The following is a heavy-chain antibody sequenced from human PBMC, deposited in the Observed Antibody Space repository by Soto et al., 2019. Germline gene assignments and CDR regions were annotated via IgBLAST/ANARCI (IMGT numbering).Heavy chain of an antibody. CDR2: MNPNSGNT. D-gene: IGHD3-3*01. J-gene: IGHJ6*02. V-gene: IGHV1-8*01. Sequence: ASVKVSCKASGYTFTSYDINWVRQATGQGLEWMGWMNPNSGNTGYAQKFQGRVTMTRNTSISTAYMELSSLRSEDTAVYYCARTPPRITIFGVFIDARDYYGIYILCLRTTVTISS. CDR1: GYTFTSYD. CDR3: ARTPPRITIFGVFIDARDYYGIYI.